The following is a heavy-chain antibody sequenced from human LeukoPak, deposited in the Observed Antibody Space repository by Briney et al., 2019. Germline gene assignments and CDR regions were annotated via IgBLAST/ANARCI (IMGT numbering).Heavy chain of an antibody. V-gene: IGHV1-2*02. D-gene: IGHD3-22*01. CDR1: GYTFTDYY. J-gene: IGHJ4*02. CDR3: ARVLARGSNYYDSSGYYY. CDR2: IYPNSGGT. Sequence: GASVKVSCKASGYTFTDYYIHWVRQAPGQGLEWMGWIYPNSGGTNYAQKFQGRVTMTRDTSISTAYTELSRLRSDDTAVYYCARVLARGSNYYDSSGYYYWGQGTLVTVSS.